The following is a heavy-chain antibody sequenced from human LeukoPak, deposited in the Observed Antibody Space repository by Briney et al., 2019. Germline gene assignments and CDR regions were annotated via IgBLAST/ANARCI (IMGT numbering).Heavy chain of an antibody. Sequence: PSETLSLTCAVYGGSFSGYYWSWIRQPPGKGLEWIGEINHSGSTNYNPSLKSRVTISVDTSKNQFSLKLSSVTAADTAVYYCARHLEGIVATTLFDYWGQGTLVTVSS. V-gene: IGHV4-34*01. CDR1: GGSFSGYY. CDR2: INHSGST. CDR3: ARHLEGIVATTLFDY. J-gene: IGHJ4*02. D-gene: IGHD5-12*01.